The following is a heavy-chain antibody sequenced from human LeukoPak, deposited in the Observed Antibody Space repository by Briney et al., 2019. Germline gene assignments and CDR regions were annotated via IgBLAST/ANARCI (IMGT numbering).Heavy chain of an antibody. D-gene: IGHD3-22*01. CDR2: ISSSGNTI. V-gene: IGHV3-11*04. CDR3: ARGLYDYDSSGDYRGV. CDR1: GFSLTDYS. Sequence: PGGSLRLSCAASGFSLTDYSMSSIRPAPGKGLEWVSWISSSGNTIYSADSVKGRFTISRDHAKNSLYLQMNSLRDEDTFLYYCARGLYDYDSSGDYRGVWGKGTTVSVFS. J-gene: IGHJ6*03.